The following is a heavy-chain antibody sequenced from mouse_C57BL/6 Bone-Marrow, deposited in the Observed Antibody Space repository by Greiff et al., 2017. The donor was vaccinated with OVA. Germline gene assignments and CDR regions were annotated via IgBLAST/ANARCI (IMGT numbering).Heavy chain of an antibody. D-gene: IGHD2-3*01. Sequence: VHVKQSGPELVKPGASVKISCKASGYSFTGYYMNWVKQSPEKSLEWIGEINPSTGGTTYNQKFKAKATLTVDKSSSTAYMQLKSLTSEDSAVYYCARSGDGYRFAYWGQGTLVTVSA. V-gene: IGHV1-42*01. CDR1: GYSFTGYY. CDR2: INPSTGGT. J-gene: IGHJ3*01. CDR3: ARSGDGYRFAY.